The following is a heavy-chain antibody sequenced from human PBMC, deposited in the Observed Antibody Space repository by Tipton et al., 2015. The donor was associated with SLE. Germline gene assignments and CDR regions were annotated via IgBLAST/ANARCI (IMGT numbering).Heavy chain of an antibody. CDR1: GFIFSSYS. V-gene: IGHV3-23*01. CDR3: ARVQLGTTFHDVFDI. Sequence: GSLRLSCIASGFIFSSYSMSWVRQAPGKGLEWVSSISDSGGSTYSAGFVEGRFTISRDKSKNTMYLQMDSLRVEDTAVYYCARVQLGTTFHDVFDIWGQGTMATVS. CDR2: ISDSGGST. J-gene: IGHJ3*02. D-gene: IGHD1-7*01.